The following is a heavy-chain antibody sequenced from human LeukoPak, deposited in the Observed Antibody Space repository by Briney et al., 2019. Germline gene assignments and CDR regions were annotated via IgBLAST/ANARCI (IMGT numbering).Heavy chain of an antibody. J-gene: IGHJ6*02. CDR3: ARFRSSWYLMNYYYGMDV. V-gene: IGHV4-59*01. CDR2: IYYSGST. Sequence: SETLSLTCTVSGASISSYYWTWIRQPPGKELEWIGYIYYSGSTNYNPSLKSRVTISVDTSKNQFSLKLSSVTAADTAVYYCARFRSSWYLMNYYYGMDVWGQGTTVTVSS. D-gene: IGHD6-13*01. CDR1: GASISSYY.